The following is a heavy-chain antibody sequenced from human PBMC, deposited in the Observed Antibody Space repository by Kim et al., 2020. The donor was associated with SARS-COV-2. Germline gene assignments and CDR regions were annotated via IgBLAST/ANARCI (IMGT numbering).Heavy chain of an antibody. CDR3: ATYDFWSGYYGMDV. V-gene: IGHV3-48*02. J-gene: IGHJ6*02. D-gene: IGHD3-3*01. Sequence: ADSEKVRFTISRDNAKNSLYLQMNSLRDEDTAVYYCATYDFWSGYYGMDVWGQGTTVTVSS.